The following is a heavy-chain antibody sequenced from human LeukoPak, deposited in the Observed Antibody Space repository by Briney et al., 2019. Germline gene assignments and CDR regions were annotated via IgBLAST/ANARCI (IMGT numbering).Heavy chain of an antibody. Sequence: GGSLILSCAASGFTFSSYAMSWVRQAPGKGLEWVSTMSGTVGSTYYADSVKGRFTISRDNSKNTLYLQMNSLRAEDTAVYYCAKERFGDWNWFDPWGQGTLVTVSS. J-gene: IGHJ5*02. V-gene: IGHV3-23*01. D-gene: IGHD3-10*01. CDR1: GFTFSSYA. CDR3: AKERFGDWNWFDP. CDR2: MSGTVGST.